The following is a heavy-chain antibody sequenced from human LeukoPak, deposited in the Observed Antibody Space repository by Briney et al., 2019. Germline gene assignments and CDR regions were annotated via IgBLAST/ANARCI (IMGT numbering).Heavy chain of an antibody. CDR3: AKDSVGGPLGYYYYYMDV. CDR1: GFTFSSYG. Sequence: PGGSLRLSRAASGFTFSSYGMHWVRQAPGKGLEWVAFIRYDGSNKYYADSVKGRFTISRDNSKNTLYLQMNSLRSEDTAVYYCAKDSVGGPLGYYYYYMDVWGKGTTVTVSS. V-gene: IGHV3-30*02. CDR2: IRYDGSNK. D-gene: IGHD2-2*01. J-gene: IGHJ6*03.